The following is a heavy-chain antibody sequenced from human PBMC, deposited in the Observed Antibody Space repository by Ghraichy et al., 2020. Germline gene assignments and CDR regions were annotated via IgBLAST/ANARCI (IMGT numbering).Heavy chain of an antibody. CDR1: GFPFPSYP. CDR2: IHYDGSHR. J-gene: IGHJ4*02. Sequence: GESLNISCAASGFPFPSYPMHWVRQAPGKGLEWVASIHYDGSHRYYGDSVKGRFTISRDNSKNTLFLQMTRLATEDTAVYKCAKVRGYTDRRGHPAYYFDSWGQGALVTVSS. CDR3: AKVRGYTDRRGHPAYYFDS. D-gene: IGHD3-22*01. V-gene: IGHV3-30*02.